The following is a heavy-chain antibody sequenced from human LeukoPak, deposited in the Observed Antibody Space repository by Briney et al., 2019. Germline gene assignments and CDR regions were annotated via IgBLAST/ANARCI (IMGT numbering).Heavy chain of an antibody. J-gene: IGHJ5*02. CDR3: ARGRDRSKAGDL. V-gene: IGHV4-34*01. D-gene: IGHD5-24*01. CDR1: GGSISSYY. CDR2: IHPHGIF. Sequence: PSETLSLTCTVSGGSISSYYCSWIRQPPGKGLEWIGEIHPHGIFYYNPSLTSRVTISIDTSKTQFSLRLTSVTAADTAFYYCARGRDRSKAGDLWGQGSLVIVSS.